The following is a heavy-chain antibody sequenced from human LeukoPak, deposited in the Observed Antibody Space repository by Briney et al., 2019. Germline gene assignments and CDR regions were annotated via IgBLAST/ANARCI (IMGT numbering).Heavy chain of an antibody. V-gene: IGHV5-51*01. CDR1: GYTFTNYW. J-gene: IGHJ4*02. CDR2: VYPGDSDT. D-gene: IGHD2-15*01. CDR3: ARRGFCSGGSCFSAPFDL. Sequence: GESLQISCQGSGYTFTNYWIAWARQMPGKGLEWMGIVYPGDSDTRYSPSFQGQVSISADESINTAYLQWGSLKASDTAMYYCARRGFCSGGSCFSAPFDLWGQGTLLTVSS.